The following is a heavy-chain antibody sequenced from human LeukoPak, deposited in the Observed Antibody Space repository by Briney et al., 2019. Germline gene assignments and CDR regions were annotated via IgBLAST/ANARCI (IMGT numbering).Heavy chain of an antibody. D-gene: IGHD6-19*01. V-gene: IGHV4-38-2*01. CDR3: ARAAQRYNSARPHPNWFDP. CDR1: GYSISSGYY. Sequence: SETLSLTCAVSGYSISSGYYWGWIRQPPGKGLEWIGTIYHTGSTYYNPSLKSRVTISVDMSKNQFSLKLRAVTAADTAVYYCARAAQRYNSARPHPNWFDPWGQGTLVTVSS. J-gene: IGHJ5*02. CDR2: IYHTGST.